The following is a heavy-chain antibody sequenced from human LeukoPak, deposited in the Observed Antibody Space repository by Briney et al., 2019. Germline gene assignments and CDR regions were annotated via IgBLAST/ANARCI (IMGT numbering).Heavy chain of an antibody. Sequence: GSSVKVTCKASGGTFSSYAISWVRQAPGQGLEWMGGIIPIFGTANYAQKFQGRVTITADKSTSTAYMELSSLRSEDTAVYYCARDAEYCGGDCWGQGTLVTVSS. CDR1: GGTFSSYA. CDR2: IIPIFGTA. J-gene: IGHJ4*02. V-gene: IGHV1-69*06. D-gene: IGHD2-21*01. CDR3: ARDAEYCGGDC.